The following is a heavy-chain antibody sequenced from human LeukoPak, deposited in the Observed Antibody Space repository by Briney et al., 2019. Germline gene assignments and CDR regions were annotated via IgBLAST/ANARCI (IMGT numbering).Heavy chain of an antibody. J-gene: IGHJ5*02. Sequence: SVKVSCKASGYTFTSYDINWVRQATGQGLEWMGWMNPNSGNTGYAQKFQGRVTITRNTSISTAYMELSSLRSEDTAVYYCARNPLSISGWFDPWGQGTLVTVSS. V-gene: IGHV1-8*03. D-gene: IGHD3-10*01. CDR2: MNPNSGNT. CDR3: ARNPLSISGWFDP. CDR1: GYTFTSYD.